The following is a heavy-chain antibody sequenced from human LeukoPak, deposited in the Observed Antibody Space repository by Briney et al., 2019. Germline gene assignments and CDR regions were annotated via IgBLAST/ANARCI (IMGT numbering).Heavy chain of an antibody. Sequence: ASVKVSCKASGYSFTGYYMHWVRQAPGQGLEWMGWINPNSGDTRYAQKFQGRVTMTRDTSISTAYMELTRLRSDDTAVYYCARGGLRVMVYRLYYMDVWGKGTTVTVSS. CDR2: INPNSGDT. CDR1: GYSFTGYY. V-gene: IGHV1-2*02. D-gene: IGHD2-8*01. J-gene: IGHJ6*03. CDR3: ARGGLRVMVYRLYYMDV.